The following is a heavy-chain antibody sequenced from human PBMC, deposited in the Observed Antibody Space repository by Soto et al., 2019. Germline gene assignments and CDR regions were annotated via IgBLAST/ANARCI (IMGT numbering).Heavy chain of an antibody. CDR2: IIPILGIA. J-gene: IGHJ6*03. V-gene: IGHV1-69*02. CDR3: ASRTMVRGVIIEYYMDV. D-gene: IGHD3-10*01. Sequence: ASVKVCCKAPGGTFSSYTISWVRHAPGKGLEWMGRIIPILGIANYAQKFQGRVTITADKSMSTAYMELSSLRSEDTAVYYCASRTMVRGVIIEYYMDVWGKGTTVTVSS. CDR1: GGTFSSYT.